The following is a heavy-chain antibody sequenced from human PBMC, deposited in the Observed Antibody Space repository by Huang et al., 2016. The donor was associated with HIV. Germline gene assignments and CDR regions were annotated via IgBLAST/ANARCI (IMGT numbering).Heavy chain of an antibody. CDR1: RFIFSYYE. Sequence: DVELLESGGDLVQPGGSLRLSCAASRFIFSYYEMNWVRQAPGKGLEWVSRMSGTGERTSYGDSMKGRFTVSRDNSKNTLYLQMSSLRAEDTAVYYCAKEYSSGWYSWGQGTLVTV. V-gene: IGHV3-23*01. J-gene: IGHJ4*02. D-gene: IGHD6-19*01. CDR2: MSGTGERT. CDR3: AKEYSSGWYS.